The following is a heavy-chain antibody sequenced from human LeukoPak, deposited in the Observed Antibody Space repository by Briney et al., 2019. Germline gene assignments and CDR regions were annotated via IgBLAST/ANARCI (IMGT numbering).Heavy chain of an antibody. CDR3: ARVRPLWDRVFDY. CDR1: GYSIGSGYY. J-gene: IGHJ4*02. V-gene: IGHV4-38-2*02. D-gene: IGHD1-26*01. CDR2: IYHSGST. Sequence: SETLSLTCTVSGYSIGSGYYWGWIRQPPGKGLEWIGSIYHSGSTYYNPSLKSRVTISVDTSKNQFSLKLSSVTAADTAVYYCARVRPLWDRVFDYWGQGTLVTVSS.